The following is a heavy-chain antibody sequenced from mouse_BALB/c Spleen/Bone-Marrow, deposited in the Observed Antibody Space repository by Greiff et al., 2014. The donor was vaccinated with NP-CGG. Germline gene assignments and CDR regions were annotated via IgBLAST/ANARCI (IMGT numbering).Heavy chain of an antibody. CDR3: ARGGYYGTSLYWYFDV. V-gene: IGHV1-14*01. D-gene: IGHD1-1*01. J-gene: IGHJ1*01. CDR2: INPYNDGT. Sequence: VQLQQSGPELVKPGASVKMSCKASGYTFTSYVIHWVKQKPGQGLEWIGYINPYNDGTKYNEKFKGKATLTSDKSSSTAYMELSSLTSKDSAVYYCARGGYYGTSLYWYFDVWGAGTTVTVAS. CDR1: GYTFTSYV.